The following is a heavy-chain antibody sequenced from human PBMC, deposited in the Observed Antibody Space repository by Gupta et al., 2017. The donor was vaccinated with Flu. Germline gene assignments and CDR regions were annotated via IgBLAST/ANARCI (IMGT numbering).Heavy chain of an antibody. D-gene: IGHD2-15*01. CDR3: GKDMSAGGLDK. CDR2: FMWDGSMI. V-gene: IGHV3-9*01. J-gene: IGHJ4*02. Sequence: EVQVVESGGGLVHPGGSLRLSCDPAGLTFNELAMHWIRQAPGKGLEWVSGFMWDGSMIGYADSVKGRFTISRDNAKNTLNLEMNRLRVEDTAIYDCGKDMSAGGLDKWGQGTLVTVSP. CDR1: GLTFNELA.